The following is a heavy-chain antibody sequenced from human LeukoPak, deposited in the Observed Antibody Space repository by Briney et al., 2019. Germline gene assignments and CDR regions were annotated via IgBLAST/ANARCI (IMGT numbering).Heavy chain of an antibody. CDR1: GFTFSSYS. CDR2: ISSSSSYI. CDR3: ARGAMIVVVDGYYYYMDV. Sequence: PGGSLRLSCAASGFTFSSYSMNWVRQAPGKGPEWVSSISSSSSYIYYADSVKGRFTISRDNAKNSLYLQMNSLRAEDTAVYYCARGAMIVVVDGYYYYMDVWGKGTTVTISS. J-gene: IGHJ6*03. D-gene: IGHD3-22*01. V-gene: IGHV3-21*01.